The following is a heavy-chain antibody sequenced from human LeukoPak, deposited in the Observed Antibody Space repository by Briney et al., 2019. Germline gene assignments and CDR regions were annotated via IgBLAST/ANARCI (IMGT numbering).Heavy chain of an antibody. Sequence: GASVKVSCKASGYRFTAYSMHWVRQAPGLGLEWMGWINPNSGDTKNAQNFQGRVTMTRDTSISTVYMELSSLRSDDTAVFYCARASGGGQTSFGIWGQGTVVTVSS. J-gene: IGHJ3*02. D-gene: IGHD3-16*01. V-gene: IGHV1-2*02. CDR3: ARASGGGQTSFGI. CDR1: GYRFTAYS. CDR2: INPNSGDT.